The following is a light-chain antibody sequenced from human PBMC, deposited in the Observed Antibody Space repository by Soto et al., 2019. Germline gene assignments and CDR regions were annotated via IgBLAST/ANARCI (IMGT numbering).Light chain of an antibody. J-gene: IGKJ4*01. CDR3: QHLSPYPLLT. CDR2: ATY. CDR1: EEISTY. Sequence: QLTQSRSSLSACVGDRVTMTCRASEEISTYLAWYQQKRGKAPTLLIYATYTLQSRVPSRFSGGGFGTDFTLTINTLQPEDFATYYCQHLSPYPLLTVGGGTKVDSK. V-gene: IGKV1-9*01.